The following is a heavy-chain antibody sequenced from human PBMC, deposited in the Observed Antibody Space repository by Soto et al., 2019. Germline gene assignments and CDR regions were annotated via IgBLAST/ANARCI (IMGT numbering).Heavy chain of an antibody. CDR1: GLTFSSYA. J-gene: IGHJ5*02. CDR3: ANGMSTITS. V-gene: IGHV3-23*01. Sequence: GGSLKISCVASGLTFSSYAMTWVRQAPGKGLEWVSTVDTSGVATNYADSVKGRFTISRDNAKSTLYLQMNSLRVEDTAVYYCANGMSTITSWGQGSLVTVSS. D-gene: IGHD4-4*01. CDR2: VDTSGVAT.